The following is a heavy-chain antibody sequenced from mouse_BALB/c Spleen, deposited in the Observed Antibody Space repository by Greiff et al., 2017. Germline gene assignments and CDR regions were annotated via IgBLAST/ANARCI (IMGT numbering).Heavy chain of an antibody. CDR1: GYTFTSYW. V-gene: IGHV1-7*01. J-gene: IGHJ1*01. CDR3: ARNFYWYFDV. Sequence: QVQLQQSGAELAKPGASVKMSCNASGYTFTSYWMHWVKQRPGQGLEWIGYINPSTGYTEYNQKFKDKATLTADKSSSTAYMQLSSLTSEDSAVYYCARNFYWYFDVWGAGTTVTVSS. CDR2: INPSTGYT.